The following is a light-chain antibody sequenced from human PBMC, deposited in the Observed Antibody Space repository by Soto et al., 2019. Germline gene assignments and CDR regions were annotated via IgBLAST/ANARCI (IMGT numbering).Light chain of an antibody. CDR1: SSDVGSYNL. V-gene: IGLV2-23*01. CDR2: EDN. J-gene: IGLJ3*02. Sequence: QSALTQPASVSGSPGQSITISCSGTSSDVGSYNLVSWYQQHPGKAPRLMIYEDNKRPSGISNRFSGSKSGDTASLTISGLQAEDESDYYCCAYAGSTTGVFGGGTKVTVL. CDR3: CAYAGSTTGV.